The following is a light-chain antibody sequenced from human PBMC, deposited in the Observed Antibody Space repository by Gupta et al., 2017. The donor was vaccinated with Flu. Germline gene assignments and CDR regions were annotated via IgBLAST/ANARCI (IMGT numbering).Light chain of an antibody. CDR1: QSLLYSSSNKNY. J-gene: IGKJ1*01. V-gene: IGKV4-1*01. CDR2: WAS. Sequence: DIVMTQSPDSLSVSLGERATINCRSSQSLLYSSSNKNYLAWYQQKAGQPPKLLISWASTRESGVPDLVSGSGSGTAGTSSISSLKAEDVEVYSGKQYYRRPRACGQGTKVEVK. CDR3: KQYYRRPRA.